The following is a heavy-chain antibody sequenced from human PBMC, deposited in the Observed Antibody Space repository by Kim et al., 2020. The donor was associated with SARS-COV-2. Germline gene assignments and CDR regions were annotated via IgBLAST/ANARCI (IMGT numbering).Heavy chain of an antibody. CDR1: GFTFSAYW. D-gene: IGHD3-16*01. Sequence: PGGSLRLSCAASGFTFSAYWMHWVRQAPGKGLVWVSQMNSAGSSTGYADSVKGRFTISRDNAKNTLYLQMNSLSAEDTAMYYCAKGGLPGALDYWGQGTLVTVSS. CDR3: AKGGLPGALDY. J-gene: IGHJ4*02. CDR2: MNSAGSST. V-gene: IGHV3-74*01.